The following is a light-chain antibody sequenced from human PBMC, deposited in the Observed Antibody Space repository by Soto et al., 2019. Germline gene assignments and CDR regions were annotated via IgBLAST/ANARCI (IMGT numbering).Light chain of an antibody. CDR2: AAS. Sequence: DIQMTQSPSSLSASVGDRVTITCRASQGISNNLAWYQQKPGKVPKLLIYAASTLQSGVPSRFSGSGSGTDFTLTISSLQPEDVATYYCQKYNSAPSLTFGGGTKVEIK. V-gene: IGKV1-27*01. J-gene: IGKJ4*01. CDR3: QKYNSAPSLT. CDR1: QGISNN.